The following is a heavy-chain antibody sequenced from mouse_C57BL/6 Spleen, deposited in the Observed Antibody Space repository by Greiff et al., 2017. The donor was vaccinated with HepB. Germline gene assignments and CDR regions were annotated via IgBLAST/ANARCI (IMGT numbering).Heavy chain of an antibody. CDR1: GFTFSDYG. CDR2: ISSGSSTI. D-gene: IGHD1-1*01. V-gene: IGHV5-17*01. J-gene: IGHJ3*01. Sequence: EVKLVESGGGLVKPGGSLKLSCAASGFTFSDYGMHWVRQAPEKGLEWVAYISSGSSTIYYADTVKGRFTISRDNAKNTLFLQMTSLRSEDTAMYYCARPRSTVASGFAYWGQGTLVTVSA. CDR3: ARPRSTVASGFAY.